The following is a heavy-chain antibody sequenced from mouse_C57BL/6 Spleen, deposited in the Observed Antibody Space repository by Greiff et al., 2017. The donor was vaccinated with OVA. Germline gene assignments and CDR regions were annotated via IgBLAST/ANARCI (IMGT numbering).Heavy chain of an antibody. Sequence: QVQLQQSGAELARPGASVKLSCKASGYTFTSYGISWVKQRTGQGLEWIGEIYPRSGNTYYNEKFKGKATLTADKSSSTAYMELRSLTSEDSAVYFCARGGPITTVVAKGFAYWGQGTLVTVSA. CDR2: IYPRSGNT. CDR1: GYTFTSYG. CDR3: ARGGPITTVVAKGFAY. V-gene: IGHV1-81*01. D-gene: IGHD1-1*01. J-gene: IGHJ3*01.